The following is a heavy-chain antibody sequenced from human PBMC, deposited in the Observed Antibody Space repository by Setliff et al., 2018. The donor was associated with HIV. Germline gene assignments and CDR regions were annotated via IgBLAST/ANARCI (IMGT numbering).Heavy chain of an antibody. CDR3: ARGDTYYHDRSGYVKSALDAFDI. CDR2: INHSGST. Sequence: SETLSLTCTVSGGSISSPGYYWSWIRQPPGKGLEWLGEINHSGSTNYNPSLKSRVTISVDTSKNHFSLKLNSVTAADTAVYHCARGDTYYHDRSGYVKSALDAFDIWGRGTMVTVSS. V-gene: IGHV4-39*07. J-gene: IGHJ3*02. CDR1: GGSISSPGYY. D-gene: IGHD3-22*01.